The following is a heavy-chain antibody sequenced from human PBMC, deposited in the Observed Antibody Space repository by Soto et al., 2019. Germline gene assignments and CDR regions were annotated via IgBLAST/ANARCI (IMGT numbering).Heavy chain of an antibody. V-gene: IGHV1-2*02. CDR1: GYTFTGHY. CDR3: ARARNYDILTGYPYYYYYYGMDV. D-gene: IGHD3-9*01. CDR2: INPNSGDT. J-gene: IGHJ6*02. Sequence: QVQLVQSGAEVKKPGASVKVSCKSSGYTFTGHYIHWVRQAPGQGLEWMGWINPNSGDTNYAQKFQGRVTMTRDTSISTAYMELRSLRSDDTAVYYCARARNYDILTGYPYYYYYYGMDVWGQGTTVTVSS.